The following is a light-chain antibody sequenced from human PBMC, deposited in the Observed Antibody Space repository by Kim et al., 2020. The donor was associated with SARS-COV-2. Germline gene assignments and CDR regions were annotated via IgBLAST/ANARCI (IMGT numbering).Light chain of an antibody. Sequence: SSELTQDPAVSVALGQTIRITCQGDSLRRYYASLYQQKPGQAPVFVVCCKNNRPSGIPDRFSGSSSGNTASLTITGAQAEDEAYYYCNCRDSSDNHYV. J-gene: IGLJ1*01. CDR1: SLRRYY. CDR2: CKN. CDR3: NCRDSSDNHYV. V-gene: IGLV3-19*01.